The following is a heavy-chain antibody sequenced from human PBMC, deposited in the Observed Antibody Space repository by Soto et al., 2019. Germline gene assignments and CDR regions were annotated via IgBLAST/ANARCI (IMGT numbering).Heavy chain of an antibody. V-gene: IGHV1-46*03. CDR3: VRDQDSRGYSVFNN. D-gene: IGHD3-22*01. J-gene: IGHJ4*02. Sequence: ASVKVSCKASGDTFTDYYIHWVRQAPGQGLEWMGTVNPSGGHTTYAQHFLGRVTMTRDTSTSTLYMELTSLTSDDTAMYFCVRDQDSRGYSVFNNWGQGAQVTVSS. CDR1: GDTFTDYY. CDR2: VNPSGGHT.